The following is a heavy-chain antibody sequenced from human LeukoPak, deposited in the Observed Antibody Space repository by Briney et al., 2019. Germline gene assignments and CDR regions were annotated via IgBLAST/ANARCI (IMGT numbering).Heavy chain of an antibody. Sequence: PGGSLRLSCAASGFTFSSYGMHWVRQAPGKGLEWVAVIWYDGSNKYYADSVKGRFTISRDNSKNTLYLQMNSLRAEDTAVYYCARDGGYYDSSGARGTPFDYWGQGTLVTVSS. D-gene: IGHD3-22*01. V-gene: IGHV3-33*01. CDR3: ARDGGYYDSSGARGTPFDY. CDR1: GFTFSSYG. J-gene: IGHJ4*02. CDR2: IWYDGSNK.